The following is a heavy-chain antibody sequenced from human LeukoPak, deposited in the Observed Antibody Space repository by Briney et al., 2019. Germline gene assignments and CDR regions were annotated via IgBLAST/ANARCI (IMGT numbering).Heavy chain of an antibody. J-gene: IGHJ1*01. Sequence: VSVKVSCKASGYTFIAYYMFWVRQAPGQGLEWMGWINPNSGATGHAQKFQGGVTMTRDTSISTSYVEVTGLRSDDTAVYFCARDGYCRGSSCPFQHWGQGTMVTVSS. CDR3: ARDGYCRGSSCPFQH. D-gene: IGHD2-2*03. CDR1: GYTFIAYY. V-gene: IGHV1-2*02. CDR2: INPNSGAT.